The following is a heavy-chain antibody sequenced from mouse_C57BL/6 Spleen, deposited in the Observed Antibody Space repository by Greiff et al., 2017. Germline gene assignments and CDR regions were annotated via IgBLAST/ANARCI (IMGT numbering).Heavy chain of an antibody. CDR3: ERVYYGSYVRDAMDY. J-gene: IGHJ4*01. CDR2: INPNNGGT. V-gene: IGHV1-18*01. D-gene: IGHD2-1*01. CDR1: GYTFTDYN. Sequence: EVQLQQSGPELVKPGASVKIPCKASGYTFTDYNMDWVKQSHGKSLEWIGDINPNNGGTIYNQKFKGKATLTVDKSSSTAYMELRSLTSEDTAVYYGERVYYGSYVRDAMDYWGQGTSVTVAS.